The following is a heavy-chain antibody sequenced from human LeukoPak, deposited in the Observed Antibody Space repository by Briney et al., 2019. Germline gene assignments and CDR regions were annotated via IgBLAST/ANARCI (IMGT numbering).Heavy chain of an antibody. Sequence: ASVKVSFTASGFTFTSSAVQWVRQARGQRLEWIGWIVVGSGNTNYAQKFQERVTITRDMSTSTAYMELSSLRSEDTAVYYCAAGRDGYSRRGDVWGQGTTVTVSS. CDR2: IVVGSGNT. D-gene: IGHD5-24*01. CDR1: GFTFTSSA. V-gene: IGHV1-58*01. J-gene: IGHJ6*02. CDR3: AAGRDGYSRRGDV.